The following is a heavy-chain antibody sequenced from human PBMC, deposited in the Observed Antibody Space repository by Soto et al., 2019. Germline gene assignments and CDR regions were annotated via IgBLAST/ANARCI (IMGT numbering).Heavy chain of an antibody. CDR1: GGTFSSHS. Sequence: QVQLVQSGAEVKKPGSSVKVSCKSSGGTFSSHSVNWVRQAPGQGLEWMGGIIPIFGPANFAKKFQGRVTITPDESTTTAYMELSSLTSEDTAVYYCATGSFTSTGGRIGYHYNAMDVWGQGTTVTVSS. CDR3: ATGSFTSTGGRIGYHYNAMDV. V-gene: IGHV1-69*01. J-gene: IGHJ6*02. D-gene: IGHD1-1*01. CDR2: IIPIFGPA.